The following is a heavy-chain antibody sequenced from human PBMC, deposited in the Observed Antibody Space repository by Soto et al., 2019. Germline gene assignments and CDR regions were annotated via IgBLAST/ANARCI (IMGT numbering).Heavy chain of an antibody. J-gene: IGHJ4*02. CDR1: GGSFSGYF. CDR2: INHSGIT. V-gene: IGHV4-34*01. CDR3: VSGPYNYTSRYFDY. Sequence: SETLSLTCTVSGGSFSGYFWTWIRQPPGKGLEWLAEINHSGITNYNPSVERGVSMSVDTSKNKFSLRLYSVTAAETAVYYCVSGPYNYTSRYFDYWGQGTLVTVS. D-gene: IGHD1-20*01.